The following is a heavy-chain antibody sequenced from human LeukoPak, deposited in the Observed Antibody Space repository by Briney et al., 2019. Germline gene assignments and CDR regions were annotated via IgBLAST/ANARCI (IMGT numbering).Heavy chain of an antibody. D-gene: IGHD1-1*01. J-gene: IGHJ5*02. CDR2: INTNSGGT. V-gene: IGHV1-2*07. CDR3: ARGWNGPLVP. Sequence: EASVKVSCKASGYTFTAWYMHWLRHPPPQRLEWLGWINTNSGGTNYAHKFQDRVTMTRDTSISTAYMELNSLRSDDTAVYYCARGWNGPLVPWGQGTLVTVSS. CDR1: GYTFTAWY.